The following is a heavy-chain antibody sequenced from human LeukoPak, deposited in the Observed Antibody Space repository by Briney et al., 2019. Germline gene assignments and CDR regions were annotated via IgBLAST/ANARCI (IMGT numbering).Heavy chain of an antibody. CDR3: ARDLIAARPGWFDP. CDR2: ISAYNGNT. V-gene: IGHV1-18*01. D-gene: IGHD6-6*01. CDR1: GYTFTTYG. Sequence: ASVKVSCKASGYTFTTYGINWVRQAPGQGLEWMGWISAYNGNTNYAQNLQGRVTLTTDTSASTAYMELRSLRSDDTARYYCARDLIAARPGWFDPWGQGTLVTVSS. J-gene: IGHJ5*02.